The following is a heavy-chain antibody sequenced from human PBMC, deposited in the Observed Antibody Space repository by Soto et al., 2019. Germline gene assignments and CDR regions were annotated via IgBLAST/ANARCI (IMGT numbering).Heavy chain of an antibody. CDR2: IYTSGST. D-gene: IGHD3-22*01. CDR3: ARGHKGYYYDSSGYSSGAFDI. CDR1: GASISSYY. Sequence: SETLSLTCTVSGASISSYYWSWIRQPAGKGLEWIGRIYTSGSTNYNPSLKSRVTMSVDTSKNQFSLKLSSVTAADTAVYYCARGHKGYYYDSSGYSSGAFDIWGQGTMVTVSS. V-gene: IGHV4-4*07. J-gene: IGHJ3*02.